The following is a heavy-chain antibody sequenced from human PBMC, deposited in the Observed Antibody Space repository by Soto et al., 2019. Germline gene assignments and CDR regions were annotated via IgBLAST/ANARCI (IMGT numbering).Heavy chain of an antibody. V-gene: IGHV4-34*01. CDR3: ARAAAAGTGTYGMDV. Sequence: SETLSLTCAVYGGSFSGYYWSWIRPPPGKGLEWIGEINHSGSTNYNPSLKSRVTISVDTSKNQFSLKLSSVTAADTAIYYCARAAAAGTGTYGMDVWGQGTTVTVSS. CDR1: GGSFSGYY. D-gene: IGHD6-13*01. J-gene: IGHJ6*02. CDR2: INHSGST.